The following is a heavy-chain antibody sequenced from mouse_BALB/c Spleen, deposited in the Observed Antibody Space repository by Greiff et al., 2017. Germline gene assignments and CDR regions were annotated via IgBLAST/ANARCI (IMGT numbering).Heavy chain of an antibody. Sequence: EVKLMESGGGLVQPGGSRKLSCAASGFTFSSFGMHWVRQAPEKGLEWVAYISSGSSTIYYADTVKGRFTISRDNPKNNLFLQMTSLRSEDTAMYYCARSGGVTYYYAMDYWGQGTSVTVSS. CDR3: ARSGGVTYYYAMDY. V-gene: IGHV5-17*02. D-gene: IGHD1-1*02. CDR2: ISSGSSTI. CDR1: GFTFSSFG. J-gene: IGHJ4*01.